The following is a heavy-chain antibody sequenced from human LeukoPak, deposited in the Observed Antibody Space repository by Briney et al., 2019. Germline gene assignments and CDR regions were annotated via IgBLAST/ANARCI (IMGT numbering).Heavy chain of an antibody. D-gene: IGHD1-1*01. CDR1: GYTFINYE. Sequence: GASVKVSCKASGYTFINYEINWVRQATGQGLEWMGWMNPKSGNTGYAQKFQGRVTMTRNTSISTAYMELSSLRSEDTAVYYCARSTRELEHYWGQGTLVTVSS. CDR3: ARSTRELEHY. V-gene: IGHV1-8*01. J-gene: IGHJ4*02. CDR2: MNPKSGNT.